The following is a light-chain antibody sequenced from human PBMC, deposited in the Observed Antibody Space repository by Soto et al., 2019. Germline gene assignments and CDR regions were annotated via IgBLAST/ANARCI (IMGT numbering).Light chain of an antibody. CDR3: QRHKGHFAV. Sequence: DIQMTQSPPTLSASVGDRVTITCRASQSISSSLAWYQQRPGRAPKLLIYEASTLEGGVPSRFGGSGSGTEFTLTISSLQPDDFGTYYCQRHKGHFAVFGPGTKVEI. CDR1: QSISSS. J-gene: IGKJ1*01. V-gene: IGKV1-5*03. CDR2: EAS.